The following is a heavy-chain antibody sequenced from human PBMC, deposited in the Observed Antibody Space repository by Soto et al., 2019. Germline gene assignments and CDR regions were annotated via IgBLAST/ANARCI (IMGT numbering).Heavy chain of an antibody. V-gene: IGHV1-69*13. CDR1: GGTVSSYA. CDR3: ARESESYYYDSSGYSLLDY. J-gene: IGHJ4*02. CDR2: IIPIFGTA. Sequence: SVKVSCKASGGTVSSYAISWVRQAPGQGLEWMGGIIPIFGTANYAQKFQGRVTITADESTSTAYMELSSLRSEDTAVYYCARESESYYYDSSGYSLLDYWGQGTLVTVSS. D-gene: IGHD3-22*01.